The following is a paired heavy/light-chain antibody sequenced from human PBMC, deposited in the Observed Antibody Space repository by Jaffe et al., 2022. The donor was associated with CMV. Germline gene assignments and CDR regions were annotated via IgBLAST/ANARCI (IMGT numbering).Heavy chain of an antibody. Sequence: QVQLVQSGAEVRKPGSSVKVSCKASGYPFSNFAISWVRQAPGQGLEWMGGIIPVLDIANYAQKFQGRVTITADRSTSTAYMELRGLTSEDTAVYYCARDLYSSSWYGSWVYWGQGTLVTVSS. V-gene: IGHV1-69*09. CDR3: ARDLYSSSWYGSWVY. CDR1: GYPFSNFA. J-gene: IGHJ4*02. CDR2: IIPVLDIA. D-gene: IGHD6-13*01.
Light chain of an antibody. V-gene: IGLV1-40*01. CDR1: SSNIGAPSSNNGAGYD. CDR3: QSFDNSLNGVV. CDR2: ENT. Sequence: QSVLTQPPSVSGAPGQRVTISCTGSSSNIGAPSSNNGAGYDVHWYQQLPGTAPKLLIHENTNRPSGVPDRFSGSKSGTSASLAITGLQAEDEGDYYCQSFDNSLNGVVFGGGTKLTVL. J-gene: IGLJ2*01.